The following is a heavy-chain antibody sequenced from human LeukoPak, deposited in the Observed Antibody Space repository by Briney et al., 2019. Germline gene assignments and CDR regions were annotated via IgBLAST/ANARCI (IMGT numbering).Heavy chain of an antibody. CDR1: GFTFSTYT. V-gene: IGHV3-21*04. J-gene: IGHJ4*02. Sequence: GGSLRLSCAASGFTFSTYTMNWVRQAPGKGLEWVSSISRSSSYIYYADSVKGRFTISRDNYNNTLYLHMNRLRAEDTALYSCAKDGQVRGAIPHYSDSWGQGTLVTVSS. D-gene: IGHD3-10*01. CDR2: ISRSSSYI. CDR3: AKDGQVRGAIPHYSDS.